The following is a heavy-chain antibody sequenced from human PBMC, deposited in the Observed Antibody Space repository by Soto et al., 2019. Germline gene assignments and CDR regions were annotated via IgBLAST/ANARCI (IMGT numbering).Heavy chain of an antibody. Sequence: GGSLRLSCAASGFTFSSYAMSWVRQAPGKGLEWVSAISGSGGSTYYADSVKGRFTISRDNSKNTLYLQMNSLRAEDTAVYHCAGLISGSYYGFDYWGQGTLVTVSS. V-gene: IGHV3-23*01. CDR3: AGLISGSYYGFDY. D-gene: IGHD1-26*01. CDR2: ISGSGGST. CDR1: GFTFSSYA. J-gene: IGHJ4*02.